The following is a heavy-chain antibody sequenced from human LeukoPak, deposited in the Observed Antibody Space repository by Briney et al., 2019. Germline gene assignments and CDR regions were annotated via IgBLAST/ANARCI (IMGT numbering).Heavy chain of an antibody. D-gene: IGHD3-16*01. J-gene: IGHJ4*02. V-gene: IGHV3-23*01. CDR2: ISDSGGRT. Sequence: GGSLRLSCAASGFTFSSYAMSWVRQAPGKGLEWVSAISDSGGRTYYADSVKGRFTISRDNSKNTLYLQMNSLRADDTAVYYCVKGVGEFGFRFDYWGQGTLVTVTS. CDR3: VKGVGEFGFRFDY. CDR1: GFTFSSYA.